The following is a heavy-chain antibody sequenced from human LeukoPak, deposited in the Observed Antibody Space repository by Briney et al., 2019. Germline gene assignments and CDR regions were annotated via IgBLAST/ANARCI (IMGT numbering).Heavy chain of an antibody. J-gene: IGHJ4*02. CDR3: ARHKVVNPDY. CDR1: GYTFTGYY. CDR2: INPNSGGT. V-gene: IGHV1-2*04. Sequence: ASVKVSCKASGYTFTGYYMHWVRQAPGQGLEWMGWINPNSGGTNYAQKFQGWVTMTRDTSISTAYLQWRSLKASDTAIYYCARHKVVNPDYWGQGTLVTVSS.